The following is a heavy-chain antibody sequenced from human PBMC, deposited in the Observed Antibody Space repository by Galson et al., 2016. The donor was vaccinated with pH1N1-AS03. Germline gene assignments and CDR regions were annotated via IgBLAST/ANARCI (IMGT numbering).Heavy chain of an antibody. Sequence: SVKVSCKASGCTFTGYYMHWVRQAPGQGLEWMGWINPNGGGTNYAQKFQGRVTMTRDTSISTAYMELSRLSSGDTAVYYCARSHPAFDSSGYYYDYWGQGTLVTVSS. CDR3: ARSHPAFDSSGYYYDY. CDR1: GCTFTGYY. D-gene: IGHD3-22*01. J-gene: IGHJ4*02. V-gene: IGHV1-2*02. CDR2: INPNGGGT.